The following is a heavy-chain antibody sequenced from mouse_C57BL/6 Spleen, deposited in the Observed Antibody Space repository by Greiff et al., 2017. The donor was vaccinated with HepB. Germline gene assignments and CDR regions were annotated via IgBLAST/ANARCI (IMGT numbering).Heavy chain of an antibody. V-gene: IGHV1-19*01. CDR3: ARLMARSFAY. CDR2: INPYNGGT. J-gene: IGHJ3*01. CDR1: GYTFTDYY. Sequence: VQLQQSGPVLVKPGASVKMSCKASGYTFTDYYMNWVKQSHGKSLEWIGVINPYNGGTSYNQKFKGKATLTVDKSSSTAYMELNSLTSEDSAVYYCARLMARSFAYWGQGTLGTVSA. D-gene: IGHD1-1*01.